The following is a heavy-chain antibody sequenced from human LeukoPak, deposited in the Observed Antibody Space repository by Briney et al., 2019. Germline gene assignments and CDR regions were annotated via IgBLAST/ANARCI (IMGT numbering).Heavy chain of an antibody. J-gene: IGHJ4*02. V-gene: IGHV3-30*01. CDR2: ISYDGSNK. Sequence: GGSLRLSCAASGFTFSSYAMHWVRQAPGKGLEWVAVISYDGSNKYYADSVKGRFTISRDNSKNTLYLQMNSLRAEDTAVYYCARIKPTYYYDSSGYYGSYYFDYWGQGTLVTVSS. CDR1: GFTFSSYA. CDR3: ARIKPTYYYDSSGYYGSYYFDY. D-gene: IGHD3-22*01.